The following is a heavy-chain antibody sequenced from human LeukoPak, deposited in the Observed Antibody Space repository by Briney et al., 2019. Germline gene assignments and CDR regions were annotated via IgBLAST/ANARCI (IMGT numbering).Heavy chain of an antibody. Sequence: GASVKVSCKASGYTFTSYGISWVRQAPGQGLEWMGWISAYNGNTNYAQKLQGRVTMTTDTSISTAYMELSRLRSDDTAVYYCARAPPWGLLWFGETQGASLDYWGQGTLVTVSS. CDR2: ISAYNGNT. V-gene: IGHV1-18*01. J-gene: IGHJ4*02. CDR3: ARAPPWGLLWFGETQGASLDY. D-gene: IGHD3-10*01. CDR1: GYTFTSYG.